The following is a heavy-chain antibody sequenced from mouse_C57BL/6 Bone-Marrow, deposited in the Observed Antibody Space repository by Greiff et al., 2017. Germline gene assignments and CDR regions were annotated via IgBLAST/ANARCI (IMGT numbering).Heavy chain of an antibody. V-gene: IGHV1-54*01. Sequence: VQLQQSGAELVRPGTSVKVSCKASGYAFTNYLIEWVKQRPGQGLEWIGVINPGSGGTNYNEKFKGKATLTADKSSSTAYMQLSSLTSEDSAVYVCARYYYGSYFDNWGQGTTLTVSS. CDR2: INPGSGGT. CDR3: ARYYYGSYFDN. J-gene: IGHJ2*01. D-gene: IGHD1-1*01. CDR1: GYAFTNYL.